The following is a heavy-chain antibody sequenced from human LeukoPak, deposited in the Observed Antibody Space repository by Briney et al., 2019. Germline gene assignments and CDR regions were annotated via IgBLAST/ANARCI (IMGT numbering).Heavy chain of an antibody. CDR2: IKPDGSQK. V-gene: IGHV3-7*01. CDR1: GLTFSMYW. Sequence: GGSLRLSCAASGLTFSMYWMSWVRQAPGKGLEWVANIKPDGSQKYYVDSVKGRFTISRDNSKNTLFLQMNSLRPEDTAVFYCAKVARQGWELLSYYFDYWGQGTLVTVSA. J-gene: IGHJ4*02. D-gene: IGHD2-21*02. CDR3: AKVARQGWELLSYYFDY.